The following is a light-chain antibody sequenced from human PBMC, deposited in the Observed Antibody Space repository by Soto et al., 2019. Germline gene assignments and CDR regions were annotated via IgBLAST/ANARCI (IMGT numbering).Light chain of an antibody. Sequence: QSVLTQPPSVSGAPGQRVTISCTGSSSNIGAGYDVHWYQQAPGTAPKLLIYGNTNRPSGVPDRFSGSKSGTSAYLASTGLQAEDEADYYCQAYDSSLSGSVVFGGGTKLTVL. V-gene: IGLV1-40*01. CDR2: GNT. CDR1: SSNIGAGYD. CDR3: QAYDSSLSGSVV. J-gene: IGLJ2*01.